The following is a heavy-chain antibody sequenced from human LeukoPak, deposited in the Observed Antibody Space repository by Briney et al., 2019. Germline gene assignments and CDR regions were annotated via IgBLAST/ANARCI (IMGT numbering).Heavy chain of an antibody. Sequence: LETLSLTCTVSVGSIRSSSSYWGWVRQPPRNGLEWVGCIYYSGSTYYNPSLKSRVTISVDTSKNQFSLKLSSVTAADTAVYYCARVRRGGGNQGAFDIWGQGTMVTVSS. D-gene: IGHD4-23*01. CDR2: IYYSGST. J-gene: IGHJ3*02. CDR3: ARVRRGGGNQGAFDI. CDR1: VGSIRSSSSY. V-gene: IGHV4-39*07.